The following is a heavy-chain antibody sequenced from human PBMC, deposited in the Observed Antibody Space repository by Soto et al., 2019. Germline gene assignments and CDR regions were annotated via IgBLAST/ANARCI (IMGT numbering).Heavy chain of an antibody. CDR3: AQGYLYST. D-gene: IGHD6-13*01. J-gene: IGHJ4*02. Sequence: GSLRLSCAASGFTFGYYWMSWVRQAPGKGLEWLATIKWDASEKKYVDSVNGRFTMSRDNAKNSVYLQMDSLRAEDTAVYYCAQGYLYSTWGQGILVTSPQ. V-gene: IGHV3-7*01. CDR2: IKWDASEK. CDR1: GFTFGYYW.